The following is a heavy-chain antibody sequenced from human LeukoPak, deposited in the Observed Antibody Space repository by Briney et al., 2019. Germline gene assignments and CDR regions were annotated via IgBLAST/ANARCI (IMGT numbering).Heavy chain of an antibody. J-gene: IGHJ4*02. CDR1: GGSISRGGYY. CDR3: ARALGAGYNRVDYRVDY. V-gene: IGHV4-31*11. Sequence: TPETLCLTCAVSGGSISRGGYYRNWIRQHPGKGLEWIGYIYYSGSTYCNPSLKSRLTISVDTSKNQFSLKLSSVTAADTAVYYCARALGAGYNRVDYRVDYEGQGKGTIVSS. CDR2: IYYSGST. D-gene: IGHD5-24*01.